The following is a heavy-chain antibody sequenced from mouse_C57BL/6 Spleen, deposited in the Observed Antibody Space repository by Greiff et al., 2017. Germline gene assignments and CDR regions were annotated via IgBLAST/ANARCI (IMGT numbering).Heavy chain of an antibody. CDR2: ISGGGGNT. D-gene: IGHD2-12*01. J-gene: IGHJ3*01. Sequence: EVQRVESGGGLVKPGGSLKLSCAASGFTFSSYTMSWVRQTPEKRLEWVATISGGGGNTYYPDSVKGRFTISRDNAKNTLYLQMSSLRSEDTALYYCARQSYGFAYWGQGTLVTVSA. CDR3: ARQSYGFAY. V-gene: IGHV5-9*01. CDR1: GFTFSSYT.